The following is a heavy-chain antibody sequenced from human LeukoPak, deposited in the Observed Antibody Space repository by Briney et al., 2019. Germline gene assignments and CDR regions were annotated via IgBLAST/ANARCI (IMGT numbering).Heavy chain of an antibody. J-gene: IGHJ6*02. CDR3: ARTPTVLWFGELLNGRYYGMDV. Sequence: ASVKVSCKASGYTFTGYYMHWVRQAPGQGLEWMGWINPNSGGTNYAQKFQGRVTMTRDTSISTAYMELSRLRSDDTAVSYCARTPTVLWFGELLNGRYYGMDVWGQGTTVTVSS. CDR1: GYTFTGYY. V-gene: IGHV1-2*02. CDR2: INPNSGGT. D-gene: IGHD3-10*01.